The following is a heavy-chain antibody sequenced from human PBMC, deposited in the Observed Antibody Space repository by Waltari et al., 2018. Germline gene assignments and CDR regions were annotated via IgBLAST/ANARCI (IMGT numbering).Heavy chain of an antibody. CDR2: INHSAST. J-gene: IGHJ6*02. D-gene: IGHD6-13*01. CDR3: ARGYSSSWYSAGYYYYGMDV. Sequence: QVQLQQWGAGLLKPSETLSLTCAVYGGSFSGYYWSWIRQPPGKGLEWSGEINHSASTHYNPPLKSRVTISVDTSKNQFSLKLSSVTAADTAVYYCARGYSSSWYSAGYYYYGMDVWGQGTTVTVSS. V-gene: IGHV4-34*01. CDR1: GGSFSGYY.